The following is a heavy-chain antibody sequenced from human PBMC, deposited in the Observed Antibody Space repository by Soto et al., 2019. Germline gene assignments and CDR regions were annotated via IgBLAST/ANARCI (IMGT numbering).Heavy chain of an antibody. V-gene: IGHV1-58*02. Sequence: SVKVSCKASGFTFTSSAMQWVRQARGQRLEWIVWIVVGSGNTNYAQKFQERVTITRDMSTSTAYMELSSLRSEDTAVYYCAASIYDFWSGYSSWGQGTLVTVSS. J-gene: IGHJ4*02. CDR2: IVVGSGNT. CDR1: GFTFTSSA. CDR3: AASIYDFWSGYSS. D-gene: IGHD3-3*01.